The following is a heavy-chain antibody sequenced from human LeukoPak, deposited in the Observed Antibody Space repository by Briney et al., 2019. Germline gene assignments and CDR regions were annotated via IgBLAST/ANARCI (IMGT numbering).Heavy chain of an antibody. Sequence: GGSLRLSCIASGFTFSNYWMSWVRQAPGKGLEWVASIKEDGSEKYYVDSVKGRFTISRDNTKNSLYVQMSSLRAEDTAVYYCARLKDAVTTLDCWGQGILVTVSS. CDR3: ARLKDAVTTLDC. CDR2: IKEDGSEK. CDR1: GFTFSNYW. V-gene: IGHV3-7*01. J-gene: IGHJ4*02. D-gene: IGHD4-17*01.